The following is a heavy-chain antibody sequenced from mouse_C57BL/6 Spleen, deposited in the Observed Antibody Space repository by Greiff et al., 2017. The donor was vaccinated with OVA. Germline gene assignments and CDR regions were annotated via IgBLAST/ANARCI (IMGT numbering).Heavy chain of an antibody. CDR2: IYPRSGNT. D-gene: IGHD1-1*01. CDR1: GYTFTSYG. V-gene: IGHV1-81*01. CDR3: ARDDYYGSSYVGYFDV. Sequence: QVQLQQSGAELARPGASVKLSCKASGYTFTSYGISWVKQRTGQGLEWIGEIYPRSGNTYYNEKFKGKATLTADKSSSTAYMELRSLTSEDSAVYFGARDDYYGSSYVGYFDVWGTGTTVTVSS. J-gene: IGHJ1*03.